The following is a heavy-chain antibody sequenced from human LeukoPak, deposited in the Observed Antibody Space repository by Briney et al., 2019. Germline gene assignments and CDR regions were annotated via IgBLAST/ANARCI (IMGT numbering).Heavy chain of an antibody. Sequence: PSETLSLTCSASGGSFSVYSWSWIRQPPGKGLEWIGEINHNGSTKYNPSLKSRVTISVDTSKSQCSLKLSSVTAADTAVYYCARSTFGGVIAYDAFDIWGQGTMVTVSS. J-gene: IGHJ3*02. CDR1: GGSFSVYS. V-gene: IGHV4-34*01. CDR3: ARSTFGGVIAYDAFDI. D-gene: IGHD3-16*02. CDR2: INHNGST.